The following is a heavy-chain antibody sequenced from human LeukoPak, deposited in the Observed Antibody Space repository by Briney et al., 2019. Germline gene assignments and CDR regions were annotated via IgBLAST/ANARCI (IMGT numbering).Heavy chain of an antibody. CDR2: IYYSGST. CDR3: ARQGLGVGSSWYVASFDY. J-gene: IGHJ4*02. V-gene: IGHV4-39*01. Sequence: PSETLSLTCTVSGGSISSSSYYWGWLRQPPGTGLEWIGSIYYSGSTYYNPSLKSRVTISVDTSKNQFSLKLSSVTAADTAVYYCARQGLGVGSSWYVASFDYWGQGTLVTVSS. CDR1: GGSISSSSYY. D-gene: IGHD6-13*01.